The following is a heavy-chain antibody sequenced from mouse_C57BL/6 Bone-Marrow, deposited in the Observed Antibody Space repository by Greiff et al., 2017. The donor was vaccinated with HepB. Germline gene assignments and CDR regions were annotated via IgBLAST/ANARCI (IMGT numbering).Heavy chain of an antibody. V-gene: IGHV5-6*01. CDR2: ISSGGSYT. CDR1: GFTFSSYG. J-gene: IGHJ2*01. CDR3: ARRGGAGPDY. D-gene: IGHD1-1*02. Sequence: EVQLQESGGDLVKPGGSLKLSCAASGFTFSSYGMSWVRQTPDKRLEWVATISSGGSYTYYPDSVKGRFTISRDNAKNTLYLQMSSLKYEDTALYFCARRGGAGPDYWGQGTTLTVSS.